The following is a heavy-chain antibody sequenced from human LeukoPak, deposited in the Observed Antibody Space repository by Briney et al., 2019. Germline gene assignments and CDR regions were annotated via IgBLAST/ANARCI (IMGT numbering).Heavy chain of an antibody. CDR3: ARDYADYLGYFFFDY. Sequence: GGSLRLSCAASGFTFNNYAMNWVRQAPGKGLEWVSSISGGGETTYYADSAKGRFTISRDNSQNTLYLQMNSLRAEDTAVYYCARDYADYLGYFFFDYWGQGTLATVSS. CDR1: GFTFNNYA. J-gene: IGHJ4*02. V-gene: IGHV3-23*01. D-gene: IGHD4-17*01. CDR2: ISGGGETT.